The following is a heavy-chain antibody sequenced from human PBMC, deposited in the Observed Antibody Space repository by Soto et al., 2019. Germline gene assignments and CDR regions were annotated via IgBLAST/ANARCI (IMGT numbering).Heavy chain of an antibody. Sequence: GGSLRLSCAASGFTFSSYSMNWVRQAPGKGLEWVSSISSSSSYIYYADSVKGRFTISRDNAKNSLYLQMNGLRAEDTAVYYCARVLYYYGSGSNLSLNPPPYYMDVWGKGTTVTVSS. J-gene: IGHJ6*03. D-gene: IGHD3-10*01. CDR1: GFTFSSYS. V-gene: IGHV3-21*01. CDR2: ISSSSSYI. CDR3: ARVLYYYGSGSNLSLNPPPYYMDV.